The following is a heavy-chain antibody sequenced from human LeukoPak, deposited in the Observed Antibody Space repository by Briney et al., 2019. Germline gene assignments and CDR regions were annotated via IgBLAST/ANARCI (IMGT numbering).Heavy chain of an antibody. D-gene: IGHD5-18*01. CDR1: GYTFTSYG. J-gene: IGHJ4*02. CDR2: IIPIFGTA. V-gene: IGHV1-69*05. CDR3: ARVGSTGYSYGCFDY. Sequence: SVKVSCKASGYTFTSYGISWVRQAPGQGLEWMGRIIPIFGTANYAQKFQGRVTITTDESTSTAYMELSSLRSEDTAVYYCARVGSTGYSYGCFDYWGQGTLVTVSS.